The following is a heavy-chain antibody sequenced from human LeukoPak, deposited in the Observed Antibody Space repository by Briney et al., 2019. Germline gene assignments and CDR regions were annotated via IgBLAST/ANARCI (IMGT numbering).Heavy chain of an antibody. CDR3: AKDIEVATITYFDY. CDR1: GSTFDDDA. J-gene: IGHJ4*02. V-gene: IGHV3-9*01. Sequence: GGSLRLSCAPSGSTFDDDATHLVRQAPGKGLEWVSGISWNSGSIGYADSVKGRFTISRDNAKTSLYLQMNSLRAENTALYYCAKDIEVATITYFDYWGQGTLVTVSS. CDR2: ISWNSGSI. D-gene: IGHD5-12*01.